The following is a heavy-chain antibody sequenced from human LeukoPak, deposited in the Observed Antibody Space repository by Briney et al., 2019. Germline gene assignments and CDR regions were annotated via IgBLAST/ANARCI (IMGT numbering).Heavy chain of an antibody. J-gene: IGHJ5*02. CDR3: ARGYYDILTGYPQCNWFDP. CDR2: VYYSGST. V-gene: IGHV4-59*01. Sequence: PSETLSLTCTVSRGSMYNSYWSWIRQPPGERLEWIGYVYYSGSTNYNPSLKSRVTISVDTSKNQFSLKLSSVTAADTAVYYCARGYYDILTGYPQCNWFDPWGQGTLVTVSS. CDR1: RGSMYNSY. D-gene: IGHD3-9*01.